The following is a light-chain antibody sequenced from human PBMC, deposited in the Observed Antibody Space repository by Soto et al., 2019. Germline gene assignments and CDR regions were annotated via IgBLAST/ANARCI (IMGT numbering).Light chain of an antibody. CDR2: DDS. Sequence: VLTQPPSVSVAPGQTARIACGGNNIGTKSVHWYQQRPGQAPVLVVYDDSDRPSGIPERFSGSNSGNTATLTITRVEAGDEADYYCQVWDSASDHVVFGGGTKLTVL. J-gene: IGLJ2*01. CDR3: QVWDSASDHVV. V-gene: IGLV3-21*02. CDR1: NIGTKS.